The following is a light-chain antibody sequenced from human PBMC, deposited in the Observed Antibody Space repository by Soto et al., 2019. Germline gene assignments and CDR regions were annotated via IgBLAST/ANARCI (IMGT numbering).Light chain of an antibody. Sequence: QSVLAQPASVSGSPGQSIAISCTGTSSDVGGYNYVSWHQQHPGKAPKVLISVVSNRPSGVSNRFSGSKSGNTASLTISGLQAEDEADYYCSSYRSGGTFVFGSGTKVNV. J-gene: IGLJ1*01. CDR2: VVS. CDR3: SSYRSGGTFV. CDR1: SSDVGGYNY. V-gene: IGLV2-14*01.